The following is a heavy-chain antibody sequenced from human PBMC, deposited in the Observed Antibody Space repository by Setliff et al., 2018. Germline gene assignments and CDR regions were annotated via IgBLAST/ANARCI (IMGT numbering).Heavy chain of an antibody. CDR1: GGSFSGYY. D-gene: IGHD5-12*01. J-gene: IGHJ4*02. CDR3: ARGGYSRGPPVYYFDY. V-gene: IGHV4-4*08. CDR2: IYTSGST. Sequence: SETLSLTCAVYGGSFSGYYWTWIRQPPGKGLEWIGHIYTSGSTNYNPSLKSRVTISVDTSKNQFSLKLSSVTAADTAVYYCARGGYSRGPPVYYFDYWGQGTLVTV.